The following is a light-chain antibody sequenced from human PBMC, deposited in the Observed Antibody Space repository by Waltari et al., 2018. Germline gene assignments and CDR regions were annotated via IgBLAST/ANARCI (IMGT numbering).Light chain of an antibody. CDR3: ATWDDSLNGYL. V-gene: IGLV1-44*01. Sequence: QSVLTQTPSASGTPGQRVPISCSGSTSNIGSNTVNWYQHLPGTAPKLLLYNNYQRPSGVPDRFSGSKSGTSASLAISGLQSEDESDYYCATWDDSLNGYLFGTGTKVNVL. CDR1: TSNIGSNT. CDR2: NNY. J-gene: IGLJ1*01.